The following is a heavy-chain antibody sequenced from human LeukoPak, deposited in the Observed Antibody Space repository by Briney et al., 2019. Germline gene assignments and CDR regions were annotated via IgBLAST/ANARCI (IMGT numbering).Heavy chain of an antibody. D-gene: IGHD4-23*01. Sequence: ASVKVSCKASGYTFTGYYMHWVRQAPGQGLEWMGWINPNSSGTYYAQKFQGRVTMTSDTSISTAYMELSRLRSDNTAVYYCARDLYGGTSATFDYRGQGTLVTVSS. CDR3: ARDLYGGTSATFDY. CDR2: INPNSSGT. CDR1: GYTFTGYY. J-gene: IGHJ4*02. V-gene: IGHV1-2*02.